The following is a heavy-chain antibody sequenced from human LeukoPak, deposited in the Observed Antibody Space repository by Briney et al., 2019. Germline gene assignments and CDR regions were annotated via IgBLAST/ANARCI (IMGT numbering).Heavy chain of an antibody. Sequence: PSETLSLTCTVSGYSISSGYYWGWIRQPPGKGLEWIGSIYHSGSTYYNPSLKSRVTISVDTSKNQFSLKLSSVTAADTAVYYCARGMRGSGVPFYYYYGMDVWGQGTTVTVSS. D-gene: IGHD3-10*01. CDR1: GYSISSGYY. V-gene: IGHV4-38-2*02. CDR2: IYHSGST. CDR3: ARGMRGSGVPFYYYYGMDV. J-gene: IGHJ6*02.